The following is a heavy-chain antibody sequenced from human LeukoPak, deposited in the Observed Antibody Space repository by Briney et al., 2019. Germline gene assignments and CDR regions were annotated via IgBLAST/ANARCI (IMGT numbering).Heavy chain of an antibody. CDR1: GFTFSGSA. V-gene: IGHV3-73*01. Sequence: PGGSLRLSCAASGFTFSGSAMHWVRQASGKGLEWVGRIRSKSYSFATAYAASVKGRFTISRDDSKNTAYLQMNSLKTEDTAVYYCTAIGGWDSSGSISGSGLDYWGQGTLVTVSS. J-gene: IGHJ4*02. D-gene: IGHD3-22*01. CDR3: TAIGGWDSSGSISGSGLDY. CDR2: IRSKSYSFAT.